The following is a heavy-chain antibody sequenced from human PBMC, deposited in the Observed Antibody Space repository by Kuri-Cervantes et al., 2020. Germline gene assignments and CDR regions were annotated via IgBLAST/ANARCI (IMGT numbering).Heavy chain of an antibody. V-gene: IGHV1-8*01. CDR1: GYTFTSYD. D-gene: IGHD2-15*01. Sequence: ASVKVSCKASGYTFTSYDINWVRQATGQGLEWMGWMNPNSGNTGYAQKFQGRVTMTRNTSISTAYMELSSQRSEDTAVYYCARVVVAATHWFDPWGQGTLVTVSS. J-gene: IGHJ5*02. CDR3: ARVVVAATHWFDP. CDR2: MNPNSGNT.